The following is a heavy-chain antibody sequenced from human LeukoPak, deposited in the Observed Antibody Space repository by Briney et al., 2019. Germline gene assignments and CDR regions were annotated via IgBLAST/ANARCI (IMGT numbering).Heavy chain of an antibody. D-gene: IGHD2-15*01. V-gene: IGHV4-30-4*01. Sequence: SETLSLTCTVSGASIRSGDYYWSWIRQPPGKGPEWIGYIYDSGSTYYNPSLKSRITISVGTSENRFSLKLSSVTATDTAVYYCARDCSGGSCYGAFDIWGQGTMVTVPS. J-gene: IGHJ3*02. CDR3: ARDCSGGSCYGAFDI. CDR1: GASIRSGDYY. CDR2: IYDSGST.